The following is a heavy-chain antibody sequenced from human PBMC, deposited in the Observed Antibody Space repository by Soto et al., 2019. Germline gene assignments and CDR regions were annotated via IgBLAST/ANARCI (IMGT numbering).Heavy chain of an antibody. CDR2: IIPIFGTA. J-gene: IGHJ4*02. CDR3: ARDWPSDSSGYYYFDY. V-gene: IGHV1-69*06. D-gene: IGHD3-22*01. Sequence: SVKVSCTASGGTFSSYAISWVRQSPGQGLEWMGGIIPIFGTANYAQKFQGRVTITADKSTSTAYMELSSLRSEDTAVYYCARDWPSDSSGYYYFDYWGQGTLVTVSS. CDR1: GGTFSSYA.